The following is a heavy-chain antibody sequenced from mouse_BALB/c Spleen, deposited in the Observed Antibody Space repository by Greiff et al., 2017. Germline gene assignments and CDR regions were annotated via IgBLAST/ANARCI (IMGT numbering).Heavy chain of an antibody. J-gene: IGHJ4*01. Sequence: VQLQQSGPELVKPGASVKMSCKASGYTFTSYYIHWVKQRPGQGLEWIGWIYPGDGSTKYNEKFKGKTTLTADKSSSTAYMLLSSLTSEDSAIYFCARSIYYDYDALYAMDYWGQGTSVTVSS. D-gene: IGHD2-4*01. V-gene: IGHV1S56*01. CDR2: IYPGDGST. CDR3: ARSIYYDYDALYAMDY. CDR1: GYTFTSYY.